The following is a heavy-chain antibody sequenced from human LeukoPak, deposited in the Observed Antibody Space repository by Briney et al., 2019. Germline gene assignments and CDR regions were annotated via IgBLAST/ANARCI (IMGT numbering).Heavy chain of an antibody. V-gene: IGHV4-59*01. D-gene: IGHD2-15*01. CDR2: IYYSGST. Sequence: SETLSLTCTVSGGSISSYYWSWIRQPPGKGLEWIGYIYYSGSTTYNPSLKSRVTISVDTSKNQFSLKLSSVTAADTAVYYCARDRDYCSGGSCYSGPFDIWGQGTMVTVSS. J-gene: IGHJ3*02. CDR3: ARDRDYCSGGSCYSGPFDI. CDR1: GGSISSYY.